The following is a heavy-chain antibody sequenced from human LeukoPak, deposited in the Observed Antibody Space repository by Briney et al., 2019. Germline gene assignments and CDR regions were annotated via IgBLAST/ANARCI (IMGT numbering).Heavy chain of an antibody. CDR3: ARGSWSSFDY. J-gene: IGHJ4*02. V-gene: IGHV3-21*01. CDR1: GFTFSSYA. D-gene: IGHD2-15*01. Sequence: PGGSLRLSCAASGFTFSSYAMSWVRQAPGKGLEWVSSISSSSSYIYYADSVKGRFTISRDNAKNSLYLQMNSLRAEDTAVYYCARGSWSSFDYWGQGTLVTVSS. CDR2: ISSSSSYI.